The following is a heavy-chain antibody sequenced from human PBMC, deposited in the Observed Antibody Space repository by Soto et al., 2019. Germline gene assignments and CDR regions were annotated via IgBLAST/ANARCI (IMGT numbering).Heavy chain of an antibody. Sequence: QVQLQESGPGLVKPSETLSLTCTVSGGSISSYYWSWIRQPPGKGLEWIGYIYYSGSTNYNPSLRSRVTISVDTSKSQFSLKLSSVTAADTAVYYCARGRTMVRGVSLYYFDYWGQGTLVTVSS. V-gene: IGHV4-59*01. CDR1: GGSISSYY. CDR3: ARGRTMVRGVSLYYFDY. CDR2: IYYSGST. J-gene: IGHJ4*02. D-gene: IGHD3-10*01.